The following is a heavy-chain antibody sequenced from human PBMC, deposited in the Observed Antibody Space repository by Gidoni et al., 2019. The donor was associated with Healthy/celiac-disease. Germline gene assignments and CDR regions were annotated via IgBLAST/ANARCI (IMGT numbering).Heavy chain of an antibody. Sequence: QVQLQQSGPGLVKPSQTLSLTCAISGDSVSSNSAAWNWIRQSPSRGLEWLGRTYYRSKWYNDYAVSVKSRITINPDTSKNQFSLQLNSVTPEDTAVYYCARGNYDFWSGYPNWFDPWGQGTLVTVSS. CDR3: ARGNYDFWSGYPNWFDP. CDR2: TYYRSKWYN. V-gene: IGHV6-1*01. CDR1: GDSVSSNSAA. J-gene: IGHJ5*02. D-gene: IGHD3-3*01.